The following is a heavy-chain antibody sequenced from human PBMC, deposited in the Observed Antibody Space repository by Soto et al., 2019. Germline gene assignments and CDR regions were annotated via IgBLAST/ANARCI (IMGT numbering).Heavy chain of an antibody. D-gene: IGHD7-27*01. CDR3: AKPLTASNFRLDV. J-gene: IGHJ6*02. CDR1: GFTFNSYF. V-gene: IGHV3-23*01. Sequence: LRLSCTASGFTFNSYFMSWVRQAPGEGLEWISAISGGGGAKYYSDSVKGRFTISRDNSNNTLYLQMNSLRADDTAVYYCAKPLTASNFRLDVWGHGTRVTVSS. CDR2: ISGGGGAK.